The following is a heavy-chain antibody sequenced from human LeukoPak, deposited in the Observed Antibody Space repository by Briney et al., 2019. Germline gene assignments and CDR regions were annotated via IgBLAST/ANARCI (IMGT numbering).Heavy chain of an antibody. V-gene: IGHV4-39*07. CDR1: GGSISNSSYY. CDR3: ARGGTAFYYFDY. J-gene: IGHJ4*02. CDR2: IYYSGST. D-gene: IGHD3-16*01. Sequence: PSETLSLTCTVSGGSISNSSYYWGWIRQPPGKGLEWIGSIYYSGSTYYNPSLKSRVTISVDTSKNQFSLKLSSVTAADTAVYYCARGGTAFYYFDYWGQGTLVTVSS.